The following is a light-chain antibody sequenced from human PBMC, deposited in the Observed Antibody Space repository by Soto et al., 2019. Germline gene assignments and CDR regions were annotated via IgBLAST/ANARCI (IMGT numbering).Light chain of an antibody. Sequence: DIQLTQSPTSLSASVGDRVTSACRAGQFIYSYLNWYQQKPGKAPKLLIYAASSLQSGVSSRFSGSGSGTDFTLTINSLQPEDFATYYCQQSYSTTRTFGQGTKVDIK. V-gene: IGKV1-39*01. J-gene: IGKJ1*01. CDR1: QFIYSY. CDR2: AAS. CDR3: QQSYSTTRT.